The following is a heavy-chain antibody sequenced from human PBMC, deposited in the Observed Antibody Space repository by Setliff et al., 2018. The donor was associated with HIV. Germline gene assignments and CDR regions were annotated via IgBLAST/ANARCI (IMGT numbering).Heavy chain of an antibody. D-gene: IGHD4-17*01. J-gene: IGHJ2*01. CDR3: ARRYGDYKIGDWFFDL. CDR2: IYHSGST. Sequence: SETLSLTCVVSGGSISTSNWWSWVRQPPGKGLEWIGEIYHSGSTYYNPSLKSRVTISVDKSKNQFSLKLNSVTAADTAVYYCARRYGDYKIGDWFFDLWGRGTLVTVSS. CDR1: GGSISTSNW. V-gene: IGHV4-4*02.